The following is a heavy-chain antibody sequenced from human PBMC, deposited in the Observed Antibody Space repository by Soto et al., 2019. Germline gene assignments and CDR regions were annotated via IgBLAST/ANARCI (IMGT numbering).Heavy chain of an antibody. CDR2: ISSNGGST. J-gene: IGHJ6*02. V-gene: IGHV3-64*01. CDR3: ARAGDYRGYYYGMDV. D-gene: IGHD4-17*01. CDR1: GFTFSRYA. Sequence: EVQLVESGGGLVQPGGSLRLSCAASGFTFSRYAMHWVRQAPGKGLEYVSAISSNGGSTYYANSVKGRFTISRDNSKNTLYLQMGSLRAEEMAVYYCARAGDYRGYYYGMDVWGQGTTVTVSS.